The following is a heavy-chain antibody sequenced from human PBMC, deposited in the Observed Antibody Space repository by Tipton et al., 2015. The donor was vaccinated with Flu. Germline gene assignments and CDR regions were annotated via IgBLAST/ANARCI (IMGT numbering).Heavy chain of an antibody. J-gene: IGHJ4*02. V-gene: IGHV3-30*01. CDR3: AGDPSMGGVGTRFGY. Sequence: QLVQSGGGVVQPGRSLRLSCAASGFTFSSDAMHWVRQAPGKGLEWVAVISYDGSNKYYADSVKGRFTISRDNSKNTLYLQMNSLRAEDTAVYYCAGDPSMGGVGTRFGYWGQGTLVTVSS. D-gene: IGHD6-19*01. CDR1: GFTFSSDA. CDR2: ISYDGSNK.